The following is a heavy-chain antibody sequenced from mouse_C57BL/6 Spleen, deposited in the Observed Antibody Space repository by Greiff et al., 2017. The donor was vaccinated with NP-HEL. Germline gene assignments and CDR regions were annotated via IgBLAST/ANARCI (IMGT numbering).Heavy chain of an antibody. D-gene: IGHD2-2*01. Sequence: VQLQQSGPELVKPGDSVKISCKASGYSFTGYFMNWVMQSHGKSLEWIGRINPYNGDTFYNQKFKGKATLTVDKSSSTAHMELRSLTSEDSAVYYCAVYYGYDVDWYFDVWGTGTTVTVSS. V-gene: IGHV1-20*01. J-gene: IGHJ1*03. CDR2: INPYNGDT. CDR1: GYSFTGYF. CDR3: AVYYGYDVDWYFDV.